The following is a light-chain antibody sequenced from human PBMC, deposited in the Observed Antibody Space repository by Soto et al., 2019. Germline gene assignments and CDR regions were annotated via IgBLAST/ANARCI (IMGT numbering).Light chain of an antibody. CDR1: QYINTR. J-gene: IGKJ1*01. V-gene: IGKV3-11*01. CDR2: QTS. CDR3: HQRQSWPRT. Sequence: IVVSLSPATLSSFKGDRVTLSCRASQYINTRLAWYQHRPGQAPRLLIYQTSIRAAGIPARFSASGSGTDFTLTISDVQPEDFALYYCHQRQSWPRTFGQGTKVDI.